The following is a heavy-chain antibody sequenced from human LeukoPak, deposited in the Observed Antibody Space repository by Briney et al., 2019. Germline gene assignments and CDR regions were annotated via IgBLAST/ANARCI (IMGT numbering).Heavy chain of an antibody. CDR2: ISSSSSYI. V-gene: IGHV3-21*01. CDR1: GFTFSSYS. Sequence: GGSLRLSCAASGFTFSSYSMNWVRQAPGKGLEWVSSISSSSSYIYYADSVKGRFTISRDNAKNTLYLQMNSLRAEDTAVYYCARAVKPDAFDIWGQGTMVTVSS. CDR3: ARAVKPDAFDI. J-gene: IGHJ3*02.